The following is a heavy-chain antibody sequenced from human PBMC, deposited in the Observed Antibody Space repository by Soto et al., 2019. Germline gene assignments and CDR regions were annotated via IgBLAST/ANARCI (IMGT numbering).Heavy chain of an antibody. CDR2: INSVSGGA. CDR3: ARGGSYCAH. Sequence: QVQLVESGAEAKQPGASVRVSCKASANTHTIYFIHCLRQAPGQGLEWMGWINSVSGGANYAPRFRCRVSMTRDTSSDTAFMDLSGLRSDDTAVYYCARGGSYCAHWGQGTLVTVSS. V-gene: IGHV1-2*02. D-gene: IGHD3-16*01. CDR1: ANTHTIYF. J-gene: IGHJ4*02.